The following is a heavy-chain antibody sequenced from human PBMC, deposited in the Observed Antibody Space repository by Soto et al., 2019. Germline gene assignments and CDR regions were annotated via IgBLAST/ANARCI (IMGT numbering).Heavy chain of an antibody. CDR2: ISYGGTT. D-gene: IGHD2-21*02. CDR1: GASISSGGYY. CDR3: ARRVTAIRWAFDI. J-gene: IGHJ3*02. V-gene: IGHV4-31*03. Sequence: SETLSLTCTVSGASISSGGYYWSWIRQHPGKGLEWIGYISYGGTTYYNPSLKSRITISVDTSKNQFSLKLSSVTAADTAVYYCARRVTAIRWAFDIWGQGTMVTVSS.